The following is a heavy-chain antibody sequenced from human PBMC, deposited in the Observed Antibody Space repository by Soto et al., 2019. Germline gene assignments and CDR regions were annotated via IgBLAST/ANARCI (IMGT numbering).Heavy chain of an antibody. Sequence: ASVKVSCKASGYTFTSYGISWVRQAPGQGLEWMGWISAYNGNTNYAQKLQGRVTMTTDTSTSTAYMELRSLRSDDTAVYYCARDRERYCSGGSCHPFDYWGQGTLVTVSS. CDR3: ARDRERYCSGGSCHPFDY. J-gene: IGHJ4*02. D-gene: IGHD2-15*01. CDR2: ISAYNGNT. V-gene: IGHV1-18*01. CDR1: GYTFTSYG.